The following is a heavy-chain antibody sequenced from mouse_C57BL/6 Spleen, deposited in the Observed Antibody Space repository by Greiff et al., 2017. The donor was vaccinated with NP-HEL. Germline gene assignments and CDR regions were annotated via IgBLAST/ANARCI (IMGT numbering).Heavy chain of an antibody. CDR1: GFTFSSYG. D-gene: IGHD3-3*01. CDR2: ISSGGSYT. J-gene: IGHJ3*01. CDR3: ARQPLSGTGFAY. Sequence: EVQVVESGGDLVKPGGSLKLSCAASGFTFSSYGMSWVRQTPDKRLEWVATISSGGSYTYYPDSVKGRFTISRDNAKNTLYLQMSSLKSEDTAMYYCARQPLSGTGFAYWGQGTLVTVSA. V-gene: IGHV5-6*01.